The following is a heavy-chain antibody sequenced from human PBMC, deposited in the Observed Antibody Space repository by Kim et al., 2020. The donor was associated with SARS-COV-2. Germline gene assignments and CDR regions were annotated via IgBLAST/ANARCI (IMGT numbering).Heavy chain of an antibody. CDR3: ARDGELYYDISTGYSPPRGDYYGMDV. CDR2: ISYDGSNK. D-gene: IGHD3-9*01. J-gene: IGHJ6*02. CDR1: GFTFSSYA. V-gene: IGHV3-30*04. Sequence: GGSLRLSCAASGFTFSSYAMHWVRQAPGKGLEWVAVISYDGSNKYYADSVKGRFTISRDNSKNTLYLQMNSLRAEDTAVYYCARDGELYYDISTGYSPPRGDYYGMDVWGQGTTVTVSS.